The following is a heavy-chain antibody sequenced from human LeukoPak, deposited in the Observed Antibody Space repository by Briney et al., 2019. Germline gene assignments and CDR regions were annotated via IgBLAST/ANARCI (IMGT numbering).Heavy chain of an antibody. V-gene: IGHV1-2*02. CDR2: INPNSGGT. D-gene: IGHD3-22*01. Sequence: ASVKVSCKASGYTFTGYYMHWVRQAPGQGLEWMGWINPNSGGTNYAQKFQGRVTMTRDTSISTAYMELSRLRSDDTAVYYCARDRRRYYDSSGYRYLQHWGQGTLVTVSS. CDR1: GYTFTGYY. J-gene: IGHJ1*01. CDR3: ARDRRRYYDSSGYRYLQH.